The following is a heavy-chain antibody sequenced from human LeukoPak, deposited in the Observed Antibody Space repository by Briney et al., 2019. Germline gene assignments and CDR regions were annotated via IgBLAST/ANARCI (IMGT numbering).Heavy chain of an antibody. J-gene: IGHJ4*02. Sequence: ASVKVACKTSGYTLSDYYIHWVRQAPGQGLEWMGYIIPHSGGTTYAQKFQGRVTMTRDTSISAAYLDLSGLRSDDTAVYYCSTEDKYCTTSTCGDSWGQGTLVTVPS. CDR1: GYTLSDYY. D-gene: IGHD2/OR15-2a*01. V-gene: IGHV1-2*02. CDR2: IIPHSGGT. CDR3: STEDKYCTTSTCGDS.